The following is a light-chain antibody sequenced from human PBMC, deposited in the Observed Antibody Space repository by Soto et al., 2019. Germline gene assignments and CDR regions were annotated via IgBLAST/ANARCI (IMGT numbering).Light chain of an antibody. CDR3: QQATTFPLT. CDR1: QGVSTY. Sequence: DIQMTQSPSSVFASVGDTVTIACRASQGVSTYLAWYQQKPGKVPKLLIYDASTLQSGVPSRFSGSGSGADFTLTINSLQPEDFATYYFQQATTFPLTFGGGTKVEIK. J-gene: IGKJ4*01. CDR2: DAS. V-gene: IGKV1D-12*01.